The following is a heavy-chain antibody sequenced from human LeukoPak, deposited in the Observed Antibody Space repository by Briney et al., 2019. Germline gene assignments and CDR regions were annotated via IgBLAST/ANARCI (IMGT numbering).Heavy chain of an antibody. CDR3: ARDFANTRLYDY. Sequence: ASVKVSCTASGYTFSAYYMHWVRQAPGQGLEWMGWINPNNGSTNYAQKFQGRVTMTRDTSVSTAYMELSSLRSDDTAVYYCARDFANTRLYDYWGQGTLVTVSS. D-gene: IGHD2-2*02. J-gene: IGHJ4*02. V-gene: IGHV1-2*02. CDR1: GYTFSAYY. CDR2: INPNNGST.